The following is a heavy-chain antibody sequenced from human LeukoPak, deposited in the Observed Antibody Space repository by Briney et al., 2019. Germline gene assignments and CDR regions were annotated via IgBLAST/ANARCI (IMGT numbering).Heavy chain of an antibody. D-gene: IGHD1-26*01. CDR3: ARVGGGSGSRDY. V-gene: IGHV3-21*01. CDR1: GFTFSYYW. Sequence: GGSLRLSCAASGFTFSYYWMHWVRQAPGKGLVWVSSISTSSTYINYADSVKGRFTISRDNAKNSLYLEMDSLRVEDTSLYYCARVGGGSGSRDYWGQGTLVTVSS. J-gene: IGHJ4*02. CDR2: ISTSSTYI.